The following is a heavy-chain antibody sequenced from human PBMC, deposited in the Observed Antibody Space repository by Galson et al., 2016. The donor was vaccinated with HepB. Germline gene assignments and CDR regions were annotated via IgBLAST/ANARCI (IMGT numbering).Heavy chain of an antibody. V-gene: IGHV3-74*01. CDR1: GFAFRSYW. CDR2: INEDGSIT. Sequence: SLRLSCAASGFAFRSYWMHWVRQAPGTGLVWVSRINEDGSITTYADSVKGRFTISRDNAKNTLYLEMISLRPEDTAVYYCARDLAGPFDYWGQGTLVTVSS. CDR3: ARDLAGPFDY. D-gene: IGHD6-19*01. J-gene: IGHJ4*02.